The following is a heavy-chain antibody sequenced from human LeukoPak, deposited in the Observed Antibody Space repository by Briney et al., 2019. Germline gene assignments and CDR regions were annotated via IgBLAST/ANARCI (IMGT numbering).Heavy chain of an antibody. CDR2: ISSSSSYK. J-gene: IGHJ4*02. CDR3: ARDSPNDGILWWSIDY. Sequence: PGGSLRLSCAASGFTFSSYSMNWVRQAPGKGLEWVSSISSSSSYKYYADSLKGRFTISRDNAKNSLFLRMNSLRAEDTAVYYCARDSPNDGILWWSIDYWGQGTLVTVSS. CDR1: GFTFSSYS. D-gene: IGHD2-21*01. V-gene: IGHV3-21*01.